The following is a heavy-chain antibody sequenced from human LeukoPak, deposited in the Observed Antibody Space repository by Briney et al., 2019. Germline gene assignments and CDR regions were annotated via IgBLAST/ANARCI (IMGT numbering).Heavy chain of an antibody. D-gene: IGHD3-16*02. CDR1: GGSISNYY. CDR3: ARSYVWGSYRYFDY. Sequence: KPSETLSLTCTVSGGSISNYYWSWIRQPAGKGLEWIGRISTSGTTNYNPSLKSRGTMSVDTSKNQFSVKLTSVTAADTAVYYCARSYVWGSYRYFDYWGQGTLVTVSS. J-gene: IGHJ4*02. V-gene: IGHV4-4*07. CDR2: ISTSGTT.